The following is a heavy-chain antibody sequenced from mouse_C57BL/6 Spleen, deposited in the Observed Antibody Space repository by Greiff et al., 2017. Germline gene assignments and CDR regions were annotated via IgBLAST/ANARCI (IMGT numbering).Heavy chain of an antibody. CDR3: TGGGNYDAMDY. V-gene: IGHV6-3*01. J-gene: IGHJ4*01. CDR2: IRLKSDNYAT. CDR1: GFTFSNYW. D-gene: IGHD2-1*01. Sequence: EVKVEESGGGLVQPGGSMKLSCVASGFTFSNYWMNWVRQSPEQGLEWVAQIRLKSDNYATHYAESVKGRFTISRDDSKSSVYLRMINLRAEDTGIYYCTGGGNYDAMDYWGQGTSVTVSS.